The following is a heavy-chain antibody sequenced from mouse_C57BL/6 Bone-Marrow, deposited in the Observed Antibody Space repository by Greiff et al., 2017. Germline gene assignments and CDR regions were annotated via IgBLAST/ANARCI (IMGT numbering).Heavy chain of an antibody. J-gene: IGHJ4*01. V-gene: IGHV1-42*01. D-gene: IGHD2-12*01. Sequence: VQLQQSGPELVKPGASVKIPCKASGYSFTGYYMNWVKQSPEKSLEWIGEIKPSTGGTTYNQKFKAKATLTVDNSSSTAYMQLKRLTSEDSAVYESARDFIRRYAMDYWGQGTSVTVSS. CDR2: IKPSTGGT. CDR3: ARDFIRRYAMDY. CDR1: GYSFTGYY.